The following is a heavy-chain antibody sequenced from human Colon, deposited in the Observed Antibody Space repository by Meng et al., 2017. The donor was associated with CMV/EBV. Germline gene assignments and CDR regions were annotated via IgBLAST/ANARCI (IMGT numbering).Heavy chain of an antibody. CDR3: ARGTPRYYYYGMDV. V-gene: IGHV3-21*01. Sequence: GGSLRLSCAASGFTFSSYSMNWVRQAPGKGLEWVSSISSSSSYIYYADSVKGRFTISRDNAKNSLYLQMNSLGAEDAAVYYCARGTPRYYYYGMDVWGQGTTVTVSS. D-gene: IGHD1-14*01. CDR2: ISSSSSYI. CDR1: GFTFSSYS. J-gene: IGHJ6*02.